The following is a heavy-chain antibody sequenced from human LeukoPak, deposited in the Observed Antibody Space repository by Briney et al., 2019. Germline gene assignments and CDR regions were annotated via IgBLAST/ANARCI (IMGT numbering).Heavy chain of an antibody. CDR3: AKAQGAAGSNWFDP. CDR2: IYSGGRT. CDR1: GFTVSRNY. D-gene: IGHD6-13*01. V-gene: IGHV3-66*01. Sequence: GGSLRLSCAASGFTVSRNYMSWVRQAPGKGLEWVSVIYSGGRTYYADSVKGRFTISRDNSKNTLYLQMNSLRAEDTAVYYCAKAQGAAGSNWFDPWGQGTLVTVSS. J-gene: IGHJ5*02.